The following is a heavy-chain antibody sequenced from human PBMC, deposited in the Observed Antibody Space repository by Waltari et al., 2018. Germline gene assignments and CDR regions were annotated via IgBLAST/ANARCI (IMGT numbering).Heavy chain of an antibody. CDR3: ARVVVWLVPAAFDI. J-gene: IGHJ3*02. V-gene: IGHV4-59*01. Sequence: QVQLQESGPGLAKPSETMSLTFTVSGCIIRRYYWIWIQQPQGKGLALIGYIYYSGSTNYNPSLKSRVTISVDTSKNQFSLKLSSVTAADTAVYYCARVVVWLVPAAFDIWGQGTMVTVSS. D-gene: IGHD6-19*01. CDR1: GCIIRRYY. CDR2: IYYSGST.